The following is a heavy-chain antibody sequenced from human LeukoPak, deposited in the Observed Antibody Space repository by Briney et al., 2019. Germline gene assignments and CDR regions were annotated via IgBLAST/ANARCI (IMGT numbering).Heavy chain of an antibody. J-gene: IGHJ5*02. Sequence: ASVKVSCKASGYTFTSYAIQWVRQAPGQRLEWMGLINADDGNTRYSQRFQGRVTITRDPSANTAYMELSSLRFEDAAVYYCARGIVVQPSANRFDPWGQGHPVTVSS. D-gene: IGHD2-2*01. CDR1: GYTFTSYA. V-gene: IGHV1-3*01. CDR2: INADDGNT. CDR3: ARGIVVQPSANRFDP.